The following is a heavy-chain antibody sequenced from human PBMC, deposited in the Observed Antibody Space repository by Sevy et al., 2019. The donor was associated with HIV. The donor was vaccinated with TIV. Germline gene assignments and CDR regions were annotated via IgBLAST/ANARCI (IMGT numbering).Heavy chain of an antibody. CDR2: IYKTGST. V-gene: IGHV4-61*01. CDR1: GGSVSSGTYY. Sequence: SETLSLSCSVSGGSVSSGTYYWSWIRQLPGKGLEWIGQIYKTGSTNYKLSLQSRVTISVDTSTNQFSLRLRSVTAADKAVYYCARVPRGQLWYSGSLGGYYYHMDVWGKGTTVTVSS. D-gene: IGHD3-16*01. J-gene: IGHJ6*03. CDR3: ARVPRGQLWYSGSLGGYYYHMDV.